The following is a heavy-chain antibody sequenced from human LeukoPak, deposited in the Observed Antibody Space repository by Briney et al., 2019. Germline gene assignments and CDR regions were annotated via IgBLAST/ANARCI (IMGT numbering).Heavy chain of an antibody. CDR1: GFTFISYS. V-gene: IGHV3-48*01. D-gene: IGHD5-12*01. CDR2: ISTSSSTI. J-gene: IGHJ3*02. Sequence: PGGSLRLACSASGFTFISYSMNWVRQAQGKGWEWVSYISTSSSTISYEDSVKGRFTISRDNATNSLYLQMNSLRVEDTAVYYCARDGYEFGAFDIWGQGTMVTVSP. CDR3: ARDGYEFGAFDI.